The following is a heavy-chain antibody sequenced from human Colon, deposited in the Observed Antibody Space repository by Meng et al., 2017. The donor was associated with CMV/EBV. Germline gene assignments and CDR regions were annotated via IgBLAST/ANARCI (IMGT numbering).Heavy chain of an antibody. D-gene: IGHD5/OR15-5a*01. J-gene: IGHJ4*02. CDR3: ARVMSTAGGAVD. Sequence: GGSLRLSCAASGFTVSSNYMSWVRQAPGKGLEWVSVIYSGGSTYYADSVKGRFTISRDNSKNTLYLQMNSLRAADTAVYYCARVMSTAGGAVDWGQGTPVTVSS. CDR2: IYSGGST. CDR1: GFTVSSNY. V-gene: IGHV3-53*05.